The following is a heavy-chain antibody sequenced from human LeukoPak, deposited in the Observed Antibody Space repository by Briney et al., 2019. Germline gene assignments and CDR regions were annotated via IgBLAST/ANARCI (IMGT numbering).Heavy chain of an antibody. Sequence: SETLSLTCTVSGGSINNYYWSWVRQPPGKGLEWIGCIYYTGTTNSNPSLKSRVTISVDTSQKQFSLYLTSVTAADTAVYYCARASEGFMEWAHWGQGTLVTVSS. V-gene: IGHV4-59*01. CDR1: GGSINNYY. CDR2: IYYTGTT. J-gene: IGHJ4*02. CDR3: ARASEGFMEWAH. D-gene: IGHD3-3*01.